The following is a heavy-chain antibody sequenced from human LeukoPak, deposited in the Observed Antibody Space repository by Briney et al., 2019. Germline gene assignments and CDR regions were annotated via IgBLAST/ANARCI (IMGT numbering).Heavy chain of an antibody. V-gene: IGHV3-7*01. D-gene: IGHD6-6*01. J-gene: IGHJ4*02. CDR3: ARGAGLYSSSSFLDY. Sequence: GGSLRLSCAASGFTFSSYWMSWVRQAPGKGLEWVANIKQDGSEKYYVDSVKGRFTISRDNAKNSLYLQMNSLRAEDTAVYYCARGAGLYSSSSFLDYWGQGTLVTVSS. CDR1: GFTFSSYW. CDR2: IKQDGSEK.